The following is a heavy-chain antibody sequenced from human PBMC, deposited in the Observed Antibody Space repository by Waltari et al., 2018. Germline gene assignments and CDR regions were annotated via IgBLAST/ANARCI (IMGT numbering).Heavy chain of an antibody. V-gene: IGHV3-23*03. Sequence: EVQLLESGGGLVQPGGSLRLSCAASGFTFSSYAMSWVRQAPGKGLEWVSVIYSGGSTYYADSVKGRVTISRDNSKNTLYLQMNSLRAEDTAVYYCAKDLRGWFDPWGQGTLVIVSS. J-gene: IGHJ5*02. CDR1: GFTFSSYA. CDR3: AKDLRGWFDP. CDR2: IYSGGST. D-gene: IGHD1-26*01.